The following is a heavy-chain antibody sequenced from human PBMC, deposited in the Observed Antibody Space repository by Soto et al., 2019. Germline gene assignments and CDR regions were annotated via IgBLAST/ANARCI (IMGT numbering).Heavy chain of an antibody. Sequence: SETLSLTCTVSGGSISSSSYYWGWIRQPPGKGLEWIGSIYYSGSTYYNPSLKSRVTISVDTSKNQFSLKLSSVTAADTAVYYCARLELRPSWDNWFDPWGQGTLVTVSS. D-gene: IGHD1-7*01. CDR2: IYYSGST. J-gene: IGHJ5*02. CDR3: ARLELRPSWDNWFDP. CDR1: GGSISSSSYY. V-gene: IGHV4-39*01.